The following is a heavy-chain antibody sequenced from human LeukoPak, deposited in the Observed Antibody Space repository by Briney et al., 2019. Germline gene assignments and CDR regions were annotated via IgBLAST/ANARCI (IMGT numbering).Heavy chain of an antibody. D-gene: IGHD2-2*01. CDR1: GGSFSGYY. CDR2: VNDSGST. J-gene: IGHJ5*02. CDR3: ARRVTSFDP. V-gene: IGHV4-34*01. Sequence: PSETLSLTCAHYGGSFSGYYWRWLRQQPGKGMEGIGEVNDSGSTNYNPSLKSRLTISVDTSKNQFSLKLSSVTAADTAVYYCARRVTSFDPWGQGTLVTVSS.